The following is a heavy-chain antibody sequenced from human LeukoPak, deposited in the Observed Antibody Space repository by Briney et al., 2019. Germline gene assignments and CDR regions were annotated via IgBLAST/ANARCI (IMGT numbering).Heavy chain of an antibody. CDR3: VRLFYYDSRGPPS. V-gene: IGHV4-34*01. CDR1: GGSFSGYC. Sequence: SETLSLTCAVYGGSFSGYCWSWIRQPPGKGLEWIGEINHSGSTNYNPSLKSRVTISVDTSKNQFSLKLTSVTAADTAVYYCVRLFYYDSRGPPSWGQGTLVTVSS. D-gene: IGHD3-22*01. J-gene: IGHJ5*02. CDR2: INHSGST.